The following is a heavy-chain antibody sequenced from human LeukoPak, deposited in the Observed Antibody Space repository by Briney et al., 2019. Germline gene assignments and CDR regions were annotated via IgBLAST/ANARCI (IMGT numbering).Heavy chain of an antibody. Sequence: GGSLRLSCAASGFTFSSYGMHWVRQAPGKGLEWVAVISYDGSNKYYADSVKGRFNISRDNAKNSLYLQMNSLRAEDTAVYYCARVMGATQSNDAFDIWGQGTMVTVSS. CDR2: ISYDGSNK. CDR1: GFTFSSYG. V-gene: IGHV3-30*03. D-gene: IGHD1-26*01. CDR3: ARVMGATQSNDAFDI. J-gene: IGHJ3*02.